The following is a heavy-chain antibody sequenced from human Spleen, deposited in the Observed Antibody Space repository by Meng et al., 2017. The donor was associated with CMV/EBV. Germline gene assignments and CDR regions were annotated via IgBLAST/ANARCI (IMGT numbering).Heavy chain of an antibody. CDR2: IYYSGST. CDR3: ARVLWDCSSTSCFDY. V-gene: IGHV4-59*12. CDR1: GGSISSYY. Sequence: GSLRLSCTVSGGSISSYYWSWIRQPPGKGLEWIGYIYYSGSTNYNPSLKSRVTISVDTSKNQFSLKLSSVTAADTAVYYCARVLWDCSSTSCFDYWGQGTLVTVSS. D-gene: IGHD2-2*01. J-gene: IGHJ4*02.